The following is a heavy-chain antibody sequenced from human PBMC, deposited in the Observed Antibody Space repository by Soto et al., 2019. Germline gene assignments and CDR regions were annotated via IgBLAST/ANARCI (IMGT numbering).Heavy chain of an antibody. J-gene: IGHJ4*02. CDR3: AKDLSGGYFDWSFDY. Sequence: QVQLVESGGGVVQPGRSLRLSCAASGFTFSSYGMHWVRQAPGKGLEWVAVISYDGSNKYYADSVKGRFTISRDNSKNTLYLQMNSLRAEDTAVYYCAKDLSGGYFDWSFDYWGQGTLVTVSS. V-gene: IGHV3-30*18. CDR1: GFTFSSYG. CDR2: ISYDGSNK. D-gene: IGHD3-9*01.